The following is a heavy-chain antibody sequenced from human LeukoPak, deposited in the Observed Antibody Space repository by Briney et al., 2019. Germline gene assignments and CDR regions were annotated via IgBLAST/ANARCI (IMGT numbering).Heavy chain of an antibody. V-gene: IGHV3-66*01. J-gene: IGHJ6*02. CDR1: GFTVSSNY. D-gene: IGHD1-26*01. CDR2: IYSGGTT. Sequence: GGSLRLPCAASGFTVSSNYMSWVRQAPGKGLEWVSVIYSGGTTYYADSVKGRFTISRDTSKNTLYLQMNSLRAEDTAVYYCARDRVGAFGYGMDVWGQGTTVTVSS. CDR3: ARDRVGAFGYGMDV.